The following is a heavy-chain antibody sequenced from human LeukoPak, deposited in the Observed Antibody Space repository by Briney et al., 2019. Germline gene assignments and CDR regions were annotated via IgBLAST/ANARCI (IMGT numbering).Heavy chain of an antibody. CDR2: ISSSGSA. D-gene: IGHD2-15*01. Sequence: SETLSLTCTVSGDSISSSSSYWGWIRQPPGKGLEWIAHISSSGSAIYNPSLMSRVSMAVDTSKNQFSLRLISVTAADTAVYYCAREWSGFDFWGQGIMVTVSS. CDR3: AREWSGFDF. V-gene: IGHV4-61*01. J-gene: IGHJ3*01. CDR1: GDSISSSSSY.